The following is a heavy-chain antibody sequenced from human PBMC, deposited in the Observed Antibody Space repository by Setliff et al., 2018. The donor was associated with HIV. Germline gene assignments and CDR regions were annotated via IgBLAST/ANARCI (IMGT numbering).Heavy chain of an antibody. CDR3: ACYRLAAAPSWDY. Sequence: SETLSLTCTVSGDSISNYYWSWVRQPPGKGLEWIGYIYTTGITNYNPSLKSQVTMSVETSKNHFSLRLTSVIAADPAVYYCACYRLAAAPSWDYWGQGTLVTVSS. CDR2: IYTTGIT. J-gene: IGHJ4*02. CDR1: GDSISNYY. D-gene: IGHD6-13*01. V-gene: IGHV4-4*09.